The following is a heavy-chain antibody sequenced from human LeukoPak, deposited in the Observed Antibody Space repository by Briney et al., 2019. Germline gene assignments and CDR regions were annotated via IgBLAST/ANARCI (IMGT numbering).Heavy chain of an antibody. V-gene: IGHV4-39*01. CDR3: ARVLLIYYYGSGYDRGYFDY. D-gene: IGHD3-10*01. CDR1: GGSISSSSYY. Sequence: SETLSLTCTVSGGSISSSSYYWGWIRQPPGKGLEWIGSIYYSGSTYYNPSLKSRVTISVDTSKNRFSLKLSSVTAADTAVYYCARVLLIYYYGSGYDRGYFDYWGQGTLVTVSS. CDR2: IYYSGST. J-gene: IGHJ4*02.